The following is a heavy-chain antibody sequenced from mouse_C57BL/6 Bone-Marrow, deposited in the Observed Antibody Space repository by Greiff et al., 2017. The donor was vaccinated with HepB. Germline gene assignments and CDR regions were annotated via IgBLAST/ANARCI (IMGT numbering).Heavy chain of an antibody. CDR1: GFTFTDYY. Sequence: EVMLVESGGGLVQPGGSLSLSCAASGFTFTDYYMSWVRQPPGKALEWLGFIRNKANGYTTEYSASVKGRFTISRDNSQSILYLQMNALRAEDSATYYCARGGSDRWYFDVWGTGTTVTVSS. D-gene: IGHD1-1*02. V-gene: IGHV7-3*01. CDR3: ARGGSDRWYFDV. J-gene: IGHJ1*03. CDR2: IRNKANGYTT.